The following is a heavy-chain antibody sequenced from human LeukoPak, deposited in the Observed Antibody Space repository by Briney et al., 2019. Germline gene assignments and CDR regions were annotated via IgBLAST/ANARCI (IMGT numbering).Heavy chain of an antibody. V-gene: IGHV3-23*01. CDR2: ISGSGGST. CDR1: GFTFSSYA. J-gene: IGHJ4*02. CDR3: AKDAEMATITSGDY. D-gene: IGHD5-12*01. Sequence: PPGGSLRLSCAASGFTFSSYAMSWVRQAPGKGLEWVSAISGSGGSTYYADSVKGRFTISRDNSKNTLYLQMNSLRAEDTAVYYCAKDAEMATITSGDYWGQGTLVTVSS.